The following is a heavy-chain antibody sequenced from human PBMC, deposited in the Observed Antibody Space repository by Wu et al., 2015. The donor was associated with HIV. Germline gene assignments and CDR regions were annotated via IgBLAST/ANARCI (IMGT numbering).Heavy chain of an antibody. V-gene: IGHV1-69*05. Sequence: QVQLVQSGAEVKKPGSSMKVSCKASGGTFSSYAISWVRQAPGQGLEWMGGIIPIFGTANYAQKFQGRVTITTDESTSTAYMELSSLRSEDTAVYYCARARALRAYSSSSSWFDPWGQGTLVTVSS. CDR2: IIPIFGTA. CDR1: GGTFSSYA. J-gene: IGHJ5*02. CDR3: ARARALRAYSSSSSWFDP. D-gene: IGHD6-13*01.